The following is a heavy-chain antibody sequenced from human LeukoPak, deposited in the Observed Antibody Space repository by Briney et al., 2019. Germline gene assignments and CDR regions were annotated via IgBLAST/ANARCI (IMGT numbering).Heavy chain of an antibody. CDR2: IYYSGST. CDR1: GGSISSYY. V-gene: IGHV4-59*08. D-gene: IGHD3-22*01. Sequence: SETLSLTCTVSGGSISSYYWSWIRQPPGKGLEWIGYIYYSGSTNYNPSLKSRVTISVDTSKSQFSLKLSSVTAADTAVYFCARGPYSYDSSGAFDIWGQGTMVTVSS. CDR3: ARGPYSYDSSGAFDI. J-gene: IGHJ3*02.